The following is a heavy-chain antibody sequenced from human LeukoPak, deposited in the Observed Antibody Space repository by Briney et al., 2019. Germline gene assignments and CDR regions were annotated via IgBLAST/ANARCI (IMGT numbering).Heavy chain of an antibody. CDR1: GYTSRTYG. CDR2: ISFHNGNT. D-gene: IGHD3-10*01. V-gene: IGHV1-18*01. J-gene: IGHJ5*02. Sequence: ASVEVSCTSSGYTSRTYGISWMRQAPGQGLEWMGWISFHNGNTNYAQKFHGRLTMTTDTSTSTAYMELRSLRSDDTGVYYCARDVPGSIGATARFDPWGQGTLVTVSS. CDR3: ARDVPGSIGATARFDP.